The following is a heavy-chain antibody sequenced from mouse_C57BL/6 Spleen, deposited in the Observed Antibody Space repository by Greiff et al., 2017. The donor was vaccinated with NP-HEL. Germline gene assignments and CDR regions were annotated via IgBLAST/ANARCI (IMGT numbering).Heavy chain of an antibody. CDR2: IHPNSGST. D-gene: IGHD2-4*01. Sequence: QVQLQQPGAELVKPGASVKLSCTASGYTFTSYWMHWVKQRPGQGLEWIGMIHPNSGSTNYNEKFKSKATLTVDKSSSTAYMQLSSLTSEDSAVYYCARFDSGGFAYWGQGTLVTVSA. CDR3: ARFDSGGFAY. CDR1: GYTFTSYW. V-gene: IGHV1-64*01. J-gene: IGHJ3*01.